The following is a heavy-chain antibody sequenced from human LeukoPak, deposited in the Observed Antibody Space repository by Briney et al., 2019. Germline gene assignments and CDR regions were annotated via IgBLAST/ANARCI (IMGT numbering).Heavy chain of an antibody. CDR3: AKDAFGYALDY. CDR1: GFTFSSYG. D-gene: IGHD5-12*01. V-gene: IGHV3-30*18. J-gene: IGHJ4*02. CDR2: VSYDGSNK. Sequence: GRSLRLSCAASGFTFSSYGMHWVRQAPGKGLEWVAVVSYDGSNKYYADSVKGRFTISRDNSKNTLYLQMNSLRAEDTAVYYCAKDAFGYALDYWGQGTLVTVSS.